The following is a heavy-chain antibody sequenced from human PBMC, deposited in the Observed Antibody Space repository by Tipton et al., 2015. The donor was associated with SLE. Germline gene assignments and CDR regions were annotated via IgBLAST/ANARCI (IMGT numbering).Heavy chain of an antibody. Sequence: SLRLSCAASGFTFSRYSMNWVRQAPGKGLEWVSSIGSSSSYIYYADSVKGGFTIFSDNAKNSLYLQMNSLRAEDTAVYYCARDRASGVVVPDAMEGDLFDPWGRGTLVTVSS. CDR1: GFTFSRYS. V-gene: IGHV3-21*01. CDR3: ARDRASGVVVPDAMEGDLFDP. J-gene: IGHJ5*02. D-gene: IGHD2-2*01. CDR2: IGSSSSYI.